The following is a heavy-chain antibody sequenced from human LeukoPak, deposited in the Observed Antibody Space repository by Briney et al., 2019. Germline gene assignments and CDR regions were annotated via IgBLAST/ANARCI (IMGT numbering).Heavy chain of an antibody. V-gene: IGHV1-2*02. CDR3: ATTKPTMVRGHADAFDI. CDR2: ITPNTGDT. J-gene: IGHJ3*02. Sequence: ASVKVSCKASGYTFTGYYIHWVRQAPGQGLEWMGWITPNTGDTIYAQKFQGRVTMTEDTSTDTAYMELSSLRSEDTAVYYCATTKPTMVRGHADAFDIWGQGTMVTVSS. CDR1: GYTFTGYY. D-gene: IGHD3-10*01.